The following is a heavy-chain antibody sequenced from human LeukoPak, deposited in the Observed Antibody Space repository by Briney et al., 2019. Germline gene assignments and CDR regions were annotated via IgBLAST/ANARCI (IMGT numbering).Heavy chain of an antibody. CDR3: AKGSSGWYRNWFDP. CDR1: GFTFSSYG. Sequence: AGGSLRLSCAASGFTFSSYGMHWVRQAPGKGLEWVAVIWYDGSNKYYADSVKGRFTISRDNSKNTLYLQMNSLRAEDTAVYYCAKGSSGWYRNWFDPWGQGTLVTVSS. J-gene: IGHJ5*02. D-gene: IGHD6-19*01. CDR2: IWYDGSNK. V-gene: IGHV3-33*06.